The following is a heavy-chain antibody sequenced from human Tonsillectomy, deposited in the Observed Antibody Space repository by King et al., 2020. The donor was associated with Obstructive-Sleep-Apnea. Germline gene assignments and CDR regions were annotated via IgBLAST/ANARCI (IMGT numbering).Heavy chain of an antibody. CDR1: GFTFDDYA. J-gene: IGHJ3*02. CDR2: ISWNSGSI. Sequence: VQLVESGGGLVQPGRSLRLSCAASGFTFDDYAMHWVRQAPGKGLEWVSGISWNSGSIGYADSVKGRFTISRDNAKNSLYLQMNSLRAEDTALYYCAKQWFGELRSDAFDIWGQGTMVTVSS. D-gene: IGHD3-10*01. CDR3: AKQWFGELRSDAFDI. V-gene: IGHV3-9*01.